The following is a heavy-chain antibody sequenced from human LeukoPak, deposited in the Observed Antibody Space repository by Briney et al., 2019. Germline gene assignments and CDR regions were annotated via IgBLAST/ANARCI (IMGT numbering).Heavy chain of an antibody. CDR2: ICANGDCT. J-gene: IGHJ4*02. D-gene: IGHD3-16*01. Sequence: GGSLRLSCAASGFTFSSSAMSWVRQAPGQGLDRVSTICANGDCTHYAESVKSRFTISRDNSKNTLYVQMNSLRAEDTAIYFCAKDQRSLGGESDYWGQGTLVTVS. CDR3: AKDQRSLGGESDY. V-gene: IGHV3-23*01. CDR1: GFTFSSSA.